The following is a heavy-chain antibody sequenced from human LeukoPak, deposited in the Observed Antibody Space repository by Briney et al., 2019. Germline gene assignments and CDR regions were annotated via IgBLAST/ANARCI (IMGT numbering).Heavy chain of an antibody. D-gene: IGHD4-17*01. V-gene: IGHV1-18*01. Sequence: ASVKVSCKASGYTFTSYGISWVRQAPGQGLEWMGWISAYNGNTNYAQKFQGRVTMTRDMSTSTVYMELSSLRSEDTAVYYCAREEGTVTRLDYWGQGTLVTVSS. CDR1: GYTFTSYG. CDR3: AREEGTVTRLDY. CDR2: ISAYNGNT. J-gene: IGHJ4*02.